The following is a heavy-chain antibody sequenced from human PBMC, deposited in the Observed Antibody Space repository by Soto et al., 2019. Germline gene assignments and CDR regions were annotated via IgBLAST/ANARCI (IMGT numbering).Heavy chain of an antibody. V-gene: IGHV3-21*01. CDR2: ISSSSNYI. J-gene: IGHJ4*02. D-gene: IGHD6-6*01. CDR3: ARDIWQLQIGSAFDY. Sequence: GGSLRLSCAASGFTFSSYSMNWVRQAPGKGLEWVSSISSSSNYIYHADSVKGRFTISRDNAKNSLYLQMNSLRAEDTAVYYCARDIWQLQIGSAFDYWGQGTLVTVSS. CDR1: GFTFSSYS.